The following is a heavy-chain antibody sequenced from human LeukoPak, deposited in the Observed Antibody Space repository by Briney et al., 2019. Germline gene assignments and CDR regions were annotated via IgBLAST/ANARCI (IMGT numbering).Heavy chain of an antibody. CDR1: GGSISSYY. CDR3: ARVGYSSYRYYFDY. V-gene: IGHV4-59*01. J-gene: IGHJ4*02. CDR2: IYYSGST. D-gene: IGHD3-16*02. Sequence: SETLSLTCTVSGGSISSYYWSWIRQPLGKGLEWIGNIYYSGSTNYNPSLKSRVTISVDTSKNQFSLKLSSVTAADTAVYYCARVGYSSYRYYFDYWGQGTLVTVSS.